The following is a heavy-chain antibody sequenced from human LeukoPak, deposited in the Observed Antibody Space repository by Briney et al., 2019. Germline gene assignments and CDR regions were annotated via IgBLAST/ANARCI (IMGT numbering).Heavy chain of an antibody. CDR2: INPSGGST. J-gene: IGHJ4*02. Sequence: ASVKVSCKASGYTFTSYYMHWVRQAPGQGLEWMGIINPSGGSTNYAQKFQGRVTMTRDTSTSTVYMELSSLRSEDTAVYYCAREPRGDGFDYWGQGTLVTVSS. CDR3: AREPRGDGFDY. V-gene: IGHV1-46*01. D-gene: IGHD3-16*01. CDR1: GYTFTSYY.